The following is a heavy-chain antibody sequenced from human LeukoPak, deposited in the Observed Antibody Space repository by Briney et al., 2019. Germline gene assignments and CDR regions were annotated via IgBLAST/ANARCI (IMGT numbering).Heavy chain of an antibody. V-gene: IGHV4-30-4*01. CDR3: ARGSAMVRGVISPDWFDP. J-gene: IGHJ5*02. CDR1: GGSISSGNYY. Sequence: PSETLSLTCTVSGGSISSGNYYWSWIRQPPGKGLEWIGYIYYSGSTYYNPSLKRRLTISVDTSKNQFSLKLRSVTAADTAVYYCARGSAMVRGVISPDWFDPWGQGTLVTVSS. D-gene: IGHD3-10*01. CDR2: IYYSGST.